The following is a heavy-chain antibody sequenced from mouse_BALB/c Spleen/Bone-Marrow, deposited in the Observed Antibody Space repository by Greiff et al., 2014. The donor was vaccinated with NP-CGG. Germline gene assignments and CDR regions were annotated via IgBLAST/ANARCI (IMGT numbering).Heavy chain of an antibody. CDR2: IAPGSGTT. CDR3: ARYDYAMDY. V-gene: IGHV1S41*01. J-gene: IGHJ4*01. D-gene: IGHD2-3*01. CDR1: GFTFPNFW. Sequence: DLVKPGASVKLSCQASGFTFPNFWVNWVKQRPGQGLEWIGRIAPGSGTTYYNEMFKGKATLTVDTSSSTAYIQLSSLSSEDSAVYFCARYDYAMDYWGQGTSVTVSS.